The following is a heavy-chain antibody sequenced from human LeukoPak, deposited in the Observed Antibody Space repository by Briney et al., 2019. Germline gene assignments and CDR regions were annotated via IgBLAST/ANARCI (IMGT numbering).Heavy chain of an antibody. V-gene: IGHV1-18*01. Sequence: GASVKVSCKASGGTFSSYAISWVRQAPGQGLEWMGWISAYNGNTNYAQKLQGRVTMTTDTSTSTAYMELRSLRSDDTAVYYCARDHPTSPFYDSSGYYEHYFDYWGQGTLVTVSS. CDR3: ARDHPTSPFYDSSGYYEHYFDY. D-gene: IGHD3-22*01. CDR1: GGTFSSYA. CDR2: ISAYNGNT. J-gene: IGHJ4*02.